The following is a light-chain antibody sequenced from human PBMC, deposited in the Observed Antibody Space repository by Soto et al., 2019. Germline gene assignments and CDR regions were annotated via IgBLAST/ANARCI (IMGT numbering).Light chain of an antibody. CDR2: DAS. CDR3: QHRST. V-gene: IGKV3-11*01. Sequence: EIVLTQSPATLSLSPGERATLSCRASQSVSSFLAWYQQTPGQAPRLLIYDASNRATGIPARFSGSGSETDITLTISSLVPEDFADYSCQHRSTFGPGTKVDIK. CDR1: QSVSSF. J-gene: IGKJ3*01.